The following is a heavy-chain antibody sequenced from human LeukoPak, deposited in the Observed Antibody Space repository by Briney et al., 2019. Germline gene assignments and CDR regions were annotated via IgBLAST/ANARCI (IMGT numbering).Heavy chain of an antibody. CDR3: ARGYYDFWSGYNNWFDP. V-gene: IGHV4-39*07. CDR1: GGSISSSSYY. Sequence: SETLSLTCTVSGGSISSSSYYWGWIRQPPGKGLEWIGSIYYSGSTYYNPPLKSRVTISVDTSKNQFSLKLSSVTAADTAVYYCARGYYDFWSGYNNWFDPWGQGTLVTVSS. J-gene: IGHJ5*02. CDR2: IYYSGST. D-gene: IGHD3-3*01.